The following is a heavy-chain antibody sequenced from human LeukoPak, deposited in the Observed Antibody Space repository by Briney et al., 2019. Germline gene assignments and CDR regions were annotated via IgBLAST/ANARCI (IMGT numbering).Heavy chain of an antibody. D-gene: IGHD3-3*01. CDR1: GGTFSNHA. CDR2: IIPMFGTP. CDR3: TKWAGNAHNNFWSGPFDY. V-gene: IGHV1-69*01. J-gene: IGHJ4*02. Sequence: GASVKVSCKTSGGTFSNHAFSWVRQAPEEGLEWMGGIIPMFGTPNYAQTFQARVTITADESTNTVYMELGSLRSEDTAVYYCTKWAGNAHNNFWSGPFDYWGRGTLVTVSS.